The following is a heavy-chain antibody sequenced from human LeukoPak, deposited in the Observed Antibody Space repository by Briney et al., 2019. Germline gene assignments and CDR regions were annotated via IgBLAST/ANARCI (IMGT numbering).Heavy chain of an antibody. D-gene: IGHD5-24*01. Sequence: GGSLRLSCTASGFTFGDYAMSWFRQAPGKGLEWVGFTRSKAYGGTTEYAASVKGRFTISRDDSKSIAYLQMNSLKTEDTAVYYCTRGVEMATMTFDYWGQGTLVTVSS. V-gene: IGHV3-49*03. CDR2: TRSKAYGGTT. J-gene: IGHJ4*02. CDR3: TRGVEMATMTFDY. CDR1: GFTFGDYA.